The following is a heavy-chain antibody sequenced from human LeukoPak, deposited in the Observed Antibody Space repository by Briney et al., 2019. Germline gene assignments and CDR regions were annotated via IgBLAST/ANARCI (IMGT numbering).Heavy chain of an antibody. CDR3: ARGLGGSYFYY. V-gene: IGHV1-18*01. D-gene: IGHD1-26*01. Sequence: ASVKVSCKASGYTFTSSGISWVRQADGQEREWMGWISTYNGNTNYVQKLEGRVTMTTDTSTSTAYMELRSLRSDDTAVYYCARGLGGSYFYYWGQGTLVTVSS. J-gene: IGHJ4*02. CDR1: GYTFTSSG. CDR2: ISTYNGNT.